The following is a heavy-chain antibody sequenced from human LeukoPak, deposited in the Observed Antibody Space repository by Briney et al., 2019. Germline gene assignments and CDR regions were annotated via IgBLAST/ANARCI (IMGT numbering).Heavy chain of an antibody. J-gene: IGHJ4*02. CDR3: ARGGDFWSGYYRSYYFDY. V-gene: IGHV3-21*01. D-gene: IGHD3-3*01. CDR1: GFTFSSYS. Sequence: GGSLRLSCAASGFTFSSYSMNWVRQAPGKGLEWVSSISSSSSYIYYADSVKGRFTISRDNAKNSLYLQMNSLRAEDTAVYYCARGGDFWSGYYRSYYFDYWGQGTLVTVSS. CDR2: ISSSSSYI.